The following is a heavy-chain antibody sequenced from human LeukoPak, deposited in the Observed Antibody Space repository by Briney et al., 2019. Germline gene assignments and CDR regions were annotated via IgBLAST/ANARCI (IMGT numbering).Heavy chain of an antibody. CDR1: GGSISSSSYY. D-gene: IGHD6-13*01. J-gene: IGHJ6*02. V-gene: IGHV4-39*01. CDR2: IYYSGST. CDR3: AAPIAAAGYTAYYYYGMDV. Sequence: SETLSLTCTVSGGSISSSSYYWGWIRQPPGKGLEWIGSIYYSGSTYYNPSLKSRVTISVDTSKNQFSLKLSSVTAADTAVYYCAAPIAAAGYTAYYYYGMDVWGQGTTVTVSS.